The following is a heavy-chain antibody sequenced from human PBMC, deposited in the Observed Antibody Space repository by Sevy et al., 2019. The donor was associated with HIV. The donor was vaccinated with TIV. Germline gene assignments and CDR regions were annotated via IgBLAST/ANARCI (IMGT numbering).Heavy chain of an antibody. D-gene: IGHD6-6*01. J-gene: IGHJ6*02. CDR2: IYPGDSGT. Sequence: GESLKISCKGSEYNFTNYWIGWVRQMPGKGLEWMGIIYPGDSGTRDSPSFQDQVTISADKSISTAYLQWSSLKASDTAMYYCARIISSPRAYYYYFGMDVWGQGTTVTVSS. V-gene: IGHV5-51*01. CDR1: EYNFTNYW. CDR3: ARIISSPRAYYYYFGMDV.